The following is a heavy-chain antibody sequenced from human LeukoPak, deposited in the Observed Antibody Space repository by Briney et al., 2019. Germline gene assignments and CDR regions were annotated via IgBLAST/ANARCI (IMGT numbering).Heavy chain of an antibody. V-gene: IGHV3-7*03. Sequence: AGGSLRLSCAASGFTFSSYWMNWARQAPGKGLEWVASINHNGNVNYYVDSVKGRFTISRDNAKNSLYLQMSNLRAEDTAVYYCVRDLGGRSGHWGQGTLVTVSS. J-gene: IGHJ4*02. CDR3: VRDLGGRSGH. CDR2: INHNGNVN. D-gene: IGHD1-26*01. CDR1: GFTFSSYW.